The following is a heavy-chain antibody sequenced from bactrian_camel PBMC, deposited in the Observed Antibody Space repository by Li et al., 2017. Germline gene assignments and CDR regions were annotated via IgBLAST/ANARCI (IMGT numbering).Heavy chain of an antibody. V-gene: IGHV3S53*01. J-gene: IGHJ4*01. CDR2: IDTDGRT. CDR1: GYTYSRNC. Sequence: VQLVESGGGSVQAGGSLRLSCVASGYTYSRNCMGWFRQAPGKEREGVAAIDTDGRTTYADSVKGRSTIDKENAKSTLYLQMDSLKPDDTAMYYCAADRRDMTAVQALGATPWYMGQGTQVTVS. D-gene: IGHD3*01.